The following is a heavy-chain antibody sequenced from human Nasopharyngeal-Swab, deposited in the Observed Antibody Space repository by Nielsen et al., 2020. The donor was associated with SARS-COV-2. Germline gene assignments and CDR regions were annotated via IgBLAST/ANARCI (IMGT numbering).Heavy chain of an antibody. J-gene: IGHJ4*02. Sequence: GESLKISCTASVFTFGDYAMSWVRQAPGKGLEWVGFIRSKAYGGTTEYAASVKGRFTISRDDSKSIAYLQMNSLKTEDTAVYYCTRGYDTFDYWGQGTLVTVSS. D-gene: IGHD3-22*01. CDR1: VFTFGDYA. CDR2: IRSKAYGGTT. V-gene: IGHV3-49*04. CDR3: TRGYDTFDY.